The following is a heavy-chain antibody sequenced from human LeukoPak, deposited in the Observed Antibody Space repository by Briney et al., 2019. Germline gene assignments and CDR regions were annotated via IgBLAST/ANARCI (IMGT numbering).Heavy chain of an antibody. CDR2: IYYSGST. J-gene: IGHJ5*02. V-gene: IGHV4-39*01. Sequence: SETLSLTCTVSGGSISSSSYYWGWIRQPPGQGLEWIGSIYYSGSTYYNPSLKSRVTISVDTSKNQFSLKLSSVTAADTAVYYCARAVLLHWFDPWGQGTLVTVSS. CDR1: GGSISSSSYY. D-gene: IGHD2/OR15-2a*01. CDR3: ARAVLLHWFDP.